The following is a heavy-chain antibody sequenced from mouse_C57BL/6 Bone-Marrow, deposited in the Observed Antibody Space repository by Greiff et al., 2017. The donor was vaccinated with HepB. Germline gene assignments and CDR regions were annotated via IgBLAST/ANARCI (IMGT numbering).Heavy chain of an antibody. CDR3: ARMTYYSIYYYAMDY. V-gene: IGHV1-26*01. D-gene: IGHD2-5*01. CDR2: INPNNGGT. J-gene: IGHJ4*01. CDR1: GYTFTDYY. Sequence: EVQLQQSGPELVKPGASVKISCKASGYTFTDYYMNWVKQSHGKSLEWIGDINPNNGGTSYNQKFKGKATLTVDKSSSTAYMELRSLTSEDSAVYYCARMTYYSIYYYAMDYWGQGTSVTVSS.